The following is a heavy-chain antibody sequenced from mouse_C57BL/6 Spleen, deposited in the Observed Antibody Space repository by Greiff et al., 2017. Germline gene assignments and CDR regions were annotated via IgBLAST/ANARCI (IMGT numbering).Heavy chain of an antibody. CDR2: IYPSDSET. D-gene: IGHD2-10*02. CDR1: GYTFTSYW. V-gene: IGHV1-61*01. J-gene: IGHJ3*01. Sequence: VQLQQPGAELVRPGSSVKLSCKASGYTFTSYWMDWVKQRPGQGLEWIGNIYPSDSETHYNQKFKDKATLTVDKSSSTAYMQLSSLTSEDSAVYYCARRYGNYEAWFAYWGQGTLVTVSA. CDR3: ARRYGNYEAWFAY.